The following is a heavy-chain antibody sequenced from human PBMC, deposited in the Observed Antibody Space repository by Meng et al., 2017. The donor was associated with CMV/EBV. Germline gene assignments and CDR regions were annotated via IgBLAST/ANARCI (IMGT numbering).Heavy chain of an antibody. V-gene: IGHV4-30-4*08. J-gene: IGHJ4*02. CDR2: IYYSGST. CDR3: ARVMGPNRTPYYFDY. CDR1: GGSISSGDYY. Sequence: VQLRESGPCLVKPSQPLSLTCTVSGGSISSGDYYWSWIRQPPGKGLEWIGYIYYSGSTYYNPSLKSRVTISVDTSKNQFSLKLSSVTAADTAVYYCARVMGPNRTPYYFDYWGQGTLVTVSS. D-gene: IGHD1-14*01.